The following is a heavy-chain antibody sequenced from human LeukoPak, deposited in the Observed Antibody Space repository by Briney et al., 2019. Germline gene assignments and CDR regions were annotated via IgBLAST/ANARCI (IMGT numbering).Heavy chain of an antibody. CDR3: ARPYDTRGYFPDY. J-gene: IGHJ4*02. V-gene: IGHV3-21*01. D-gene: IGHD3-22*01. Sequence: GRSLRLSCAASGFTFSSYAMNWVRQAPGKGLEWVSSISRGSDHIFYADSMKGRFTISRDNAKNSLYLQMNSLGAEDTAVYYCARPYDTRGYFPDYWGQGTLVTVSS. CDR1: GFTFSSYA. CDR2: ISRGSDHI.